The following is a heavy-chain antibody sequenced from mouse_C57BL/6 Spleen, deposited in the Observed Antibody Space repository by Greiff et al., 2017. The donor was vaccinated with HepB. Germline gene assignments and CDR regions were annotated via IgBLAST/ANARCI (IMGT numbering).Heavy chain of an antibody. D-gene: IGHD1-1*01. Sequence: QVQLQQSGAELVKPGASVKMSCKASGYTFTSYWITWVKQRPGQGLEWIGDIYPGSGSTNYNEKFKSKATLTVDTSSSTAYMQLSSLTSEDSAVYYCAREITTVVDSYAMDYWGQGTSVTVSS. J-gene: IGHJ4*01. CDR3: AREITTVVDSYAMDY. CDR1: GYTFTSYW. V-gene: IGHV1-55*01. CDR2: IYPGSGST.